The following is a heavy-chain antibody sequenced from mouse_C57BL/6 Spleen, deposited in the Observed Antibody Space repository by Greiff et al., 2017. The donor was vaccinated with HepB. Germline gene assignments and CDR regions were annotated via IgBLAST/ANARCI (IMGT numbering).Heavy chain of an antibody. CDR1: GFTFSDFY. J-gene: IGHJ4*01. Sequence: EVQLVESGGGLVQPGRSLRLSCATSGFTFSDFYMEWVRQAPGKGLEWIAASRNKANDYTTEYSASVKGRFIVTRDTSQNILYLQVHALRAEDTSIYYCARDADGCYYYYAMDYWGQGTSVTVSS. CDR3: ARDADGCYYYYAMDY. CDR2: SRNKANDYTT. D-gene: IGHD2-3*01. V-gene: IGHV7-1*01.